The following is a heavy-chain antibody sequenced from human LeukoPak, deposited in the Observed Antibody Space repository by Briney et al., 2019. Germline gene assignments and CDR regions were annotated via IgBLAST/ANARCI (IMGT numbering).Heavy chain of an antibody. CDR1: GFSFSSYT. D-gene: IGHD6-19*01. CDR3: ARAIGVAVAGTDY. V-gene: IGHV3-7*01. CDR2: IKQDGSEK. J-gene: IGHJ4*02. Sequence: PGGSLRLSCAASGFSFSSYTITWVRQAPGKGLEWVANIKQDGSEKYYVDSVKGRFTISRDNSKNTLYLQMNSLRAEDTAVYYCARAIGVAVAGTDYWGQGTLVTVSS.